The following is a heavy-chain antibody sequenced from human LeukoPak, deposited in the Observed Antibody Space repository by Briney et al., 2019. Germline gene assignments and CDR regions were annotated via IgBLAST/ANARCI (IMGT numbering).Heavy chain of an antibody. V-gene: IGHV1-69*04. CDR1: VGTFSSYA. CDR3: ARVEPGIAADCYYH. J-gene: IGHJ4*02. Sequence: SVKVSCKASVGTFSSYAISWVRQAPGQGLEWVGRIIPILGIANYAQKFQGRVTITADKSTSTAYMELSSLRSEDTAVYYCARVEPGIAADCYYHWGQGTLVTVSS. D-gene: IGHD6-13*01. CDR2: IIPILGIA.